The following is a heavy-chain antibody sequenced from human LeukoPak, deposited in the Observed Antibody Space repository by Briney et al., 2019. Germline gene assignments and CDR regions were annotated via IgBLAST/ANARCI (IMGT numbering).Heavy chain of an antibody. CDR3: ARSACSHGYAFDI. Sequence: GESLKISCQGSGYSFTSYWIAWVRQMPGKGLEWMGMIYPGDSDTRYSPSFQGQVSISADKSITTAYLQWSSLKASDTAMYYCARSACSHGYAFDIWGQGTLVTVS. V-gene: IGHV5-51*01. CDR2: IYPGDSDT. J-gene: IGHJ3*02. D-gene: IGHD3-10*01. CDR1: GYSFTSYW.